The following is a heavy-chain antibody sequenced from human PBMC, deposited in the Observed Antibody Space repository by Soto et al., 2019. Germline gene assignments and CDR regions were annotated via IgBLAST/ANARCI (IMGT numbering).Heavy chain of an antibody. D-gene: IGHD6-6*01. CDR3: AREYSSSSGYDY. J-gene: IGHJ4*02. V-gene: IGHV3-33*01. CDR1: GFTFSSYG. Sequence: GGSLRLSCAASGFTFSSYGMHWVRQAPGKGLEWVAVIWYDGSNKYYANSVKGRFTISRDNSKNSLYLQMNGLRAEDTAVYYCAREYSSSSGYDYWGQGTLVTVSS. CDR2: IWYDGSNK.